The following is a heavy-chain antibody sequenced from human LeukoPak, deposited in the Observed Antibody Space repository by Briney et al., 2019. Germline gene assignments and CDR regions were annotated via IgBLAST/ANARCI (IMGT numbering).Heavy chain of an antibody. V-gene: IGHV4-39*07. D-gene: IGHD5-18*01. J-gene: IGHJ6*03. CDR1: GGSISSSSYY. CDR2: IYYSGST. Sequence: SETLSLTCTVSGGSISSSSYYWGWIRQPPGKGLEWIGSIYYSGSTYYNPSLKSRVTMSLDTSKKQFSLKLSSVTAADTAVYYCARTALGYSYYYYYMDVWGKGTTVTVSS. CDR3: ARTALGYSYYYYYMDV.